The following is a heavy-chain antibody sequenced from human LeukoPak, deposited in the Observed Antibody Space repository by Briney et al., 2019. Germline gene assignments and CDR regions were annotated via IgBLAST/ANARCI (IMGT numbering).Heavy chain of an antibody. V-gene: IGHV4-34*01. CDR3: ARRSAYSSSSGFNL. CDR1: GGSFGGFY. Sequence: PSETLSLTCTVYGGSFGGFYWSWVRQPPGTGLEWIGHINDSGGTNYNPSLKSRITISLDTSNNNFSLKMNSVTAADTAVYFCARRSAYSSSSGFNLWGQGILVTVSS. J-gene: IGHJ4*02. CDR2: INDSGGT. D-gene: IGHD6-6*01.